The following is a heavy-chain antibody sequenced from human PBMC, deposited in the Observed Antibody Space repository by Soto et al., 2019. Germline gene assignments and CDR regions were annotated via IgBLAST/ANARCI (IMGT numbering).Heavy chain of an antibody. CDR1: GGSISSYY. CDR3: ARVGSSALAFDY. V-gene: IGHV4-4*07. J-gene: IGHJ4*02. CDR2: IYTSGST. Sequence: SETLSLTCTVSGGSISSYYWSWIRQPAGKGLGWIGRIYTSGSTNYNPSLKSRVTMSVDTSKNQFSLKLSSVTAADTAVYYCARVGSSALAFDYWGQGTLVTVSS. D-gene: IGHD6-6*01.